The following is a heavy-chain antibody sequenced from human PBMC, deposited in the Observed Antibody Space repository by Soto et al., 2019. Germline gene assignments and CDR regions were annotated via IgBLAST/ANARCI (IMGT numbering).Heavy chain of an antibody. CDR3: ARDPLWGTAMVLWYFDL. Sequence: SLRLSCAASVFTFNNYAMHWVRQAPGKGLEWVALISYDGSNKYYADSVKGRFTISRDNSKNTLYLQMNSLRAEDTAVYYCARDPLWGTAMVLWYFDLWGRGTLVTVSS. CDR1: VFTFNNYA. V-gene: IGHV3-30-3*01. J-gene: IGHJ2*01. CDR2: ISYDGSNK. D-gene: IGHD5-18*01.